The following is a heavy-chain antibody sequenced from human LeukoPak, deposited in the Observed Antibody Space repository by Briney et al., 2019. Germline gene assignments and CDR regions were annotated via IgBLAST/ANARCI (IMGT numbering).Heavy chain of an antibody. CDR2: IYNRGST. CDR3: ATSTAWGTDAFDI. V-gene: IGHV4-59*01. CDR1: GDSIRSYY. Sequence: SETLSLTCTVSGDSIRSYYWSWIRQPPGKGLEWIGYIYNRGSTNYNPSLKSRVTISVDTSKNQFSLKLTSVTAADTAVYFCATSTAWGTDAFDIWGQGTMVSVSS. J-gene: IGHJ3*02. D-gene: IGHD7-27*01.